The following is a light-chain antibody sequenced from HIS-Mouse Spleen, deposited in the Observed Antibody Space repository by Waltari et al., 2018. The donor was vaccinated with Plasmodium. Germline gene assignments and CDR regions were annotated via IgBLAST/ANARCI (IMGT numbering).Light chain of an antibody. CDR1: SSDVGGYNY. V-gene: IGLV2-11*01. Sequence: QSALTQPRSVSGSPGQSVTISCIGTSSDVGGYNYVSWYQQHPGKAPKLMIYDVSKRPSGGPDRFSGSKSGNTASLTISGLQAEDEADYYCCSYAGSYTWVFGGGTKLTVL. CDR3: CSYAGSYTWV. CDR2: DVS. J-gene: IGLJ3*02.